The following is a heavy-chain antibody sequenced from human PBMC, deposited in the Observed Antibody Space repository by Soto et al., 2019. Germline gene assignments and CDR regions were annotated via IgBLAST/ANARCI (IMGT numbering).Heavy chain of an antibody. D-gene: IGHD6-13*01. CDR1: GFTFSSFA. CDR2: ISGSGGST. V-gene: IGHV3-23*01. CDR3: AKENGYSRSWFEFDY. Sequence: EVQLLQSGGGLVQPGGSLRLSCAASGFTFSSFAMSWVRQAPGMGLEWVSAISGSGGSTYYADSVKGQFTISRDNSKNTLYLQINSLSAEDTAVNYSAKENGYSRSWFEFDYWGQGPLVTVSS. J-gene: IGHJ4*02.